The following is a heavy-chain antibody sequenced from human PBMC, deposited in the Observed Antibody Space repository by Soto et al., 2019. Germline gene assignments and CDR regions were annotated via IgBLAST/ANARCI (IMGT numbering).Heavy chain of an antibody. D-gene: IGHD2-2*03. CDR3: ARDRWMSRANWFDP. CDR2: ISDSGTT. CDR1: GGSIDSYY. J-gene: IGHJ5*02. Sequence: PSETLSLTCTVFGGSIDSYYWSWIRQAPGKGLEWIGHISDSGTTNYNPSLGGRVTISVDTSRKSFSLKLSSVTAADTAVYFCARDRWMSRANWFDPWGPGTLVTVSS. V-gene: IGHV4-59*12.